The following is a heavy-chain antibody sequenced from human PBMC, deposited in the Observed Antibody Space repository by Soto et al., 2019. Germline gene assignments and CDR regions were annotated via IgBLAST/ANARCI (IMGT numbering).Heavy chain of an antibody. Sequence: EVQLLESGGGLVQPGGSLRLSCVGSRFTFSSYAMSWVRQAPGSGLEWVSGISGSGDSTYYADSVKGRFTISRDNSKNTLYLQMNTVKAADTAVYYCAKGGPNLMQWLAPVDFWGQGTLVTVSS. CDR3: AKGGPNLMQWLAPVDF. CDR2: ISGSGDST. CDR1: RFTFSSYA. V-gene: IGHV3-23*01. J-gene: IGHJ4*02. D-gene: IGHD6-19*01.